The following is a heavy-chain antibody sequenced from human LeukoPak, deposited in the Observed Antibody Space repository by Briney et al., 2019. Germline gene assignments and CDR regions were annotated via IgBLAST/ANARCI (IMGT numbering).Heavy chain of an antibody. V-gene: IGHV3-21*04. J-gene: IGHJ4*02. D-gene: IGHD2-2*01. CDR2: ISSSGSYK. CDR1: GYTFSTYS. CDR3: AKDRGSCSSTSCYRDGDDY. Sequence: GGSLRLSCAASGYTFSTYSMNWVRQAPGKGLEWVSSISSSGSYKYYADSVKGRFTISRDNSKNALYLQMNSLRAEDTAVYYCAKDRGSCSSTSCYRDGDDYWGQGTLVTVSS.